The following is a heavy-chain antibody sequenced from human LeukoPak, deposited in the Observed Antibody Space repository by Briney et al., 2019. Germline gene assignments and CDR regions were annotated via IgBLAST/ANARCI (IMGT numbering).Heavy chain of an antibody. D-gene: IGHD5-18*01. CDR2: ISYDGSNK. CDR1: GFTFSSYA. J-gene: IGHJ4*02. V-gene: IGHV3-30*04. CDR3: ASSGYSYGPYGYHFDY. Sequence: GRSLRLSCAASGFTFSSYAMHWVRQAPGKGLEWVAVISYDGSNKYYADSVKGRFTISRDNSKNTLYLQMNSLRAEDTAVYYCASSGYSYGPYGYHFDYWGQGTLVTVSS.